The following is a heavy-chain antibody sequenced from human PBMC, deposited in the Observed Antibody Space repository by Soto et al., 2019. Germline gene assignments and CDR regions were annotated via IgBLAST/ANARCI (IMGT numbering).Heavy chain of an antibody. V-gene: IGHV1-69*13. Sequence: SVKVSCKASGGTFSSYAISWVRQAPGQGLEWMGGIIPIFGTANYAQKFQGRVTITADESTSTAYMELSSLRSEDTAVYYCAILIAVTADYYYYYGMDVWGQGTTVTVSS. J-gene: IGHJ6*02. CDR1: GGTFSSYA. CDR2: IIPIFGTA. D-gene: IGHD6-19*01. CDR3: AILIAVTADYYYYYGMDV.